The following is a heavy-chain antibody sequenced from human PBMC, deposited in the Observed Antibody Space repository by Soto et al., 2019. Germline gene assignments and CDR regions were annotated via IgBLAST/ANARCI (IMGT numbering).Heavy chain of an antibody. D-gene: IGHD3-10*01. CDR1: GFTFSSYS. J-gene: IGHJ6*02. CDR2: ISSGSSYI. CDR3: ARSSGGSGKLWNYYGMDV. V-gene: IGHV3-21*06. Sequence: GGSLRLSCAASGFTFSSYSMNWVRQAPGKGLEWVSSISSGSSYIYYADSVKGRFTISRDNAKNSLYLQMNSLRAEDTAVDYCARSSGGSGKLWNYYGMDVWGQGTTVTVSS.